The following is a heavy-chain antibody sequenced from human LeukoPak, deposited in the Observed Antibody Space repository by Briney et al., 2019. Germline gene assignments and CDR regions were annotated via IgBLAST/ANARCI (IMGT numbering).Heavy chain of an antibody. J-gene: IGHJ4*02. CDR2: IYRGGST. CDR3: ARDRSSTAAPSLTY. Sequence: GLSLRLSCAASGFTVSSSHMTWVRQAPGKGLEWVSVIYRGGSTYYADSVRGRFTTSRDNANNSLYLQMNSLRDEDTAVYYCARDRSSTAAPSLTYWGQGTLV. D-gene: IGHD6-13*01. CDR1: GFTVSSSH. V-gene: IGHV3-66*01.